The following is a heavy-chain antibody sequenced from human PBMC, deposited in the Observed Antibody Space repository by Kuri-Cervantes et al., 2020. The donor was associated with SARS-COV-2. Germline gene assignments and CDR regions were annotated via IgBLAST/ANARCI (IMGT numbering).Heavy chain of an antibody. CDR1: GFTVSSNE. J-gene: IGHJ5*02. CDR3: AKDSGEWWELLGDNWFDP. CDR2: ISYDGSNK. Sequence: GGSLRLSCAASGFTVSSNEMSWVRQAPGKGLEWVAVISYDGSNKYYADSVKGRFTISRDNAKNSLYLQMNSLRAEDTAVYYCAKDSGEWWELLGDNWFDPWGQGTLVTVSS. D-gene: IGHD1-26*01. V-gene: IGHV3-30-3*01.